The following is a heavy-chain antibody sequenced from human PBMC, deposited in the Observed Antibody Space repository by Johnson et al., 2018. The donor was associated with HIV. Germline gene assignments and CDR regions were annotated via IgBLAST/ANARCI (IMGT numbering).Heavy chain of an antibody. CDR1: GFTFSSHW. CDR2: IYSDGTDT. D-gene: IGHD6-19*01. V-gene: IGHV3-74*03. CDR3: ARKQWLEIPSDAFDV. Sequence: VQLVESGGGVVQPGRSLRLSCAASGFTFSSHWIHWVRQSPGKGLVWVARIYSDGTDTAYANSVRGRFTISRDNTKRTLYLQMNRLRAEDTAVYYCARKQWLEIPSDAFDVWGLGTMVTVSS. J-gene: IGHJ3*01.